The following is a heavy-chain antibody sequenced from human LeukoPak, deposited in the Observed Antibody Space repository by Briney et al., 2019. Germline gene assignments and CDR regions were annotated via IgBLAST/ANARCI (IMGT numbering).Heavy chain of an antibody. CDR3: AKGTHVGYCVSGSCPYYFDY. J-gene: IGHJ4*02. Sequence: GGSLRLSCVASGFTFSGSAIHWVRQAPGKGLEWVGRIRSKIKNYATSYGASVNGRFTISRDNSKNTLYLQMNSLRAEDTAVYYCAKGTHVGYCVSGSCPYYFDYWGQGTLVTVSS. CDR1: GFTFSGSA. D-gene: IGHD2-15*01. CDR2: IRSKIKNYAT. V-gene: IGHV3-73*01.